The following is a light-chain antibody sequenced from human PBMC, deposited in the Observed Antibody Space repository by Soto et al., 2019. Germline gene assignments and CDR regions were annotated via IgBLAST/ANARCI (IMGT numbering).Light chain of an antibody. CDR3: QQNYSIPT. CDR1: QSISTC. CDR2: GVS. J-gene: IGKJ4*01. V-gene: IGKV1-39*01. Sequence: DLQMTQSPSSLSASVGGRITITCRASQSISTCLNWYQQKPGKAPKLLIYGVSSLQSGVPSRFSGSGCATDFTLTISSLQAEDFATYYWQQNYSIPTFGGGTKVEIK.